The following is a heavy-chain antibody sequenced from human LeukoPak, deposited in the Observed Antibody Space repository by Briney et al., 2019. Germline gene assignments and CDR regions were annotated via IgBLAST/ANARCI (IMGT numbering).Heavy chain of an antibody. Sequence: PGGSLRLSCAASGFTFSSYSMNWVRQAPGKGLEWVSYISSSSSTIYYAGSVKGRFTISRDNAKNSLYLQMNSLRAEDTAVYYCASSGWYYWGQGTLVTVSS. V-gene: IGHV3-48*01. D-gene: IGHD6-19*01. CDR3: ASSGWYY. CDR1: GFTFSSYS. CDR2: ISSSSSTI. J-gene: IGHJ4*02.